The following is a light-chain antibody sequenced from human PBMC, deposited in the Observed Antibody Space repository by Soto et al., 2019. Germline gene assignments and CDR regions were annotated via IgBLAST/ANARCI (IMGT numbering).Light chain of an antibody. V-gene: IGKV1-9*01. CDR3: QQVNGYPHT. Sequence: DVQLTQSPSFLSASVGDRVTITCRASQGISSHLAWYQQVPGKGPKLLIYAASTVQIGVPSRFSSSGSGTYFPLAISNLQPEDVATYYWQQVNGYPHTFGQGTKLEIK. CDR1: QGISSH. J-gene: IGKJ2*01. CDR2: AAS.